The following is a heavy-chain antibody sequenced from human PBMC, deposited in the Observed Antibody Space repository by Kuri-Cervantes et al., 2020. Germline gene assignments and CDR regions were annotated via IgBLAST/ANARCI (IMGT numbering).Heavy chain of an antibody. D-gene: IGHD2-2*01. CDR2: ISYDGSNK. CDR3: ARDQGTSPYDY. J-gene: IGHJ4*02. V-gene: IGHV3-30-3*01. Sequence: GGSLRLSCAASGFTSSSYAMHWVRQAPGKGLEWVAVISYDGSNKYYADSVKGRFTISRDNSKNTLYLQMNSLRAEDTAVYYCARDQGTSPYDYWGQGTLVTVSS. CDR1: GFTSSSYA.